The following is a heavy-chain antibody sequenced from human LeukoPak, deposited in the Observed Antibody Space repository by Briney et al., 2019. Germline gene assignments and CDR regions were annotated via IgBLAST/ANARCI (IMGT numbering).Heavy chain of an antibody. CDR2: MFYSANT. J-gene: IGHJ4*02. D-gene: IGHD3-22*01. CDR1: GGSISNTNW. V-gene: IGHV4-39*01. CDR3: ARHPHYYFDDTAR. Sequence: SGTLSLTCGVSGGSISNTNWWTWFRQPPGKGLEWIGSMFYSANTYYNPSLKSRVTISVDTSKNQLSLRLSSVTAADTAVYYCARHPHYYFDDTARWGQGTLVTVSS.